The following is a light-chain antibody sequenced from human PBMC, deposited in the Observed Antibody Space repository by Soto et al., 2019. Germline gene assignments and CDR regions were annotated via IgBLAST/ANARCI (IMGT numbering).Light chain of an antibody. Sequence: QSVLTQPPSVSGAPGQRVTISCTGNSSNLGAGYAVHWYQHLPGTAPKLLIHSNNNRPSGVPDRFSGSKSGASASLFISCLQPEDEGGYHCQSYDGGLTAPWLFCGGPKLTVL. CDR3: QSYDGGLTAPWL. J-gene: IGLJ3*02. V-gene: IGLV1-40*01. CDR2: SNN. CDR1: SSNLGAGYA.